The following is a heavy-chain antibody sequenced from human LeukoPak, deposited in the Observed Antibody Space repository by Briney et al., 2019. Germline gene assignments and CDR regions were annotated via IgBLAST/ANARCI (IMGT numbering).Heavy chain of an antibody. Sequence: GGSLRLSCAASGFTFSSYSMNWVRQAPGKGLEWVSSISSSSSYIYYADSVKGRFTISRDNARNSLYLEMNSLRAEDTAVYYCTREQDREAAATIVGDYWGQGTLVTVSS. J-gene: IGHJ4*02. D-gene: IGHD3-22*01. CDR1: GFTFSSYS. V-gene: IGHV3-21*01. CDR3: TREQDREAAATIVGDY. CDR2: ISSSSSYI.